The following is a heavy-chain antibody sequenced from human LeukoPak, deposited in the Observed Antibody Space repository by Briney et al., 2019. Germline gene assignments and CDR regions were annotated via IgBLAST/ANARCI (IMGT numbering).Heavy chain of an antibody. CDR2: ISYDGSNK. J-gene: IGHJ1*01. CDR3: ARGPAGPQNR. Sequence: PGGSLRLSCAASGFTFSSYWMSWVRQAPGKGLEWVAVISYDGSNKYYADSVKGRFTISRDNSKNTLYLQMNSLRAEDTAVYYCARGPAGPQNRWGQGTLVTVSS. V-gene: IGHV3-30-3*01. CDR1: GFTFSSYW.